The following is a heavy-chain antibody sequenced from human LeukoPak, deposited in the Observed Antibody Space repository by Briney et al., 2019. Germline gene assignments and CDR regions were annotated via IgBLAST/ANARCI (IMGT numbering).Heavy chain of an antibody. V-gene: IGHV4-39*01. D-gene: IGHD3-22*01. Sequence: KASETLSLTCTVSGGSISSSSSYWGWIRQPPGKGLEWIGSIYYSGSTYYNPSLKSRVTISVDTSKNQFSLKLSSVTAADTAVYYCARVTYYYDSSGYYFDYWGQGTLVTVSS. CDR1: GGSISSSSSY. J-gene: IGHJ4*02. CDR3: ARVTYYYDSSGYYFDY. CDR2: IYYSGST.